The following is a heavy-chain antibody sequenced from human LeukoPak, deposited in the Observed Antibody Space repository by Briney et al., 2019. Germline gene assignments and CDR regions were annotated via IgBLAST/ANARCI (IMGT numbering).Heavy chain of an antibody. CDR3: ARCPESYYYGPHNFQH. CDR1: GYTFTSYA. D-gene: IGHD3-10*01. Sequence: ASVKVSCKASGYTFTSYAMNWVRQAPGQGLERMGWINTNTGNPTYAQGFTGRFVFSLDTSVSTAYLQISSLKAEDTAVYYCARCPESYYYGPHNFQHWGQGTLVTVSS. J-gene: IGHJ1*01. CDR2: INTNTGNP. V-gene: IGHV7-4-1*02.